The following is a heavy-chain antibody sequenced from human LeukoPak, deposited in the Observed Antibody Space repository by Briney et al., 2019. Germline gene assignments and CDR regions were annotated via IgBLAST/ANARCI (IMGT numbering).Heavy chain of an antibody. V-gene: IGHV4-38-2*02. CDR3: TGIAARKDYYYMDV. D-gene: IGHD6-6*01. CDR1: GYSISSGYY. Sequence: PSETLSLTCTVSGYSISSGYYWGWIRQPPGKGLEWIGSIYHSGSTYYNPSLKSRVTISVDTSKNQFSLKLGSVTAADTAVYYCTGIAARKDYYYMDVWGKGTRSPSP. CDR2: IYHSGST. J-gene: IGHJ6*03.